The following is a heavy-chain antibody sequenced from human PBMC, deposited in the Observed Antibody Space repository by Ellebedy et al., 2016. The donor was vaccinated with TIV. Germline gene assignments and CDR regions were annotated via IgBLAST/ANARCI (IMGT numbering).Heavy chain of an antibody. J-gene: IGHJ4*02. CDR3: AGHSGSYPGKRDDY. CDR1: GVSISSRSSY. V-gene: IGHV4-39*01. D-gene: IGHD1-26*01. CDR2: IYYSGST. Sequence: MPSETLSLTCTVSGVSISSRSSYWGWILEPPGKGLEWIGSIYYSGSTYYNPSLKSRVTISVDTSKNQFSLKLSSVTAADTAVYYCAGHSGSYPGKRDDYWGQGTLVTVSS.